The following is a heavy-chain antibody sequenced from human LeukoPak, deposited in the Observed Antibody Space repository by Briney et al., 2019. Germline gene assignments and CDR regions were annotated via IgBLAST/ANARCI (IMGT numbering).Heavy chain of an antibody. Sequence: ASVKVSCKASGYTFTGYYMHWVRQAPGQGLEWMGWINPNSGGTNYAQKFQGRVTMTRDTSISTAYMELSRLRSDDTAVFYCAKADFGVVIGTLDFWGQGSLVTVSS. D-gene: IGHD3-3*01. CDR3: AKADFGVVIGTLDF. J-gene: IGHJ4*02. CDR2: INPNSGGT. CDR1: GYTFTGYY. V-gene: IGHV1-2*02.